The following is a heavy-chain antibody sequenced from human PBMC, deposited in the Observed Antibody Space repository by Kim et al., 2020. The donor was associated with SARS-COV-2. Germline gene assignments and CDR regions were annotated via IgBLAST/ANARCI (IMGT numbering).Heavy chain of an antibody. V-gene: IGHV3-7*01. D-gene: IGHD6-13*01. Sequence: GGSLRLSCAASGFTFISYWMTWVRQAPGKGLEWVANIKQDGSEKYYVDSVKGRFTISRDNAKNSLYLQMNSLRPEDTAMYYCARLGSSSWHFDYWGQGTL. J-gene: IGHJ4*02. CDR2: IKQDGSEK. CDR1: GFTFISYW. CDR3: ARLGSSSWHFDY.